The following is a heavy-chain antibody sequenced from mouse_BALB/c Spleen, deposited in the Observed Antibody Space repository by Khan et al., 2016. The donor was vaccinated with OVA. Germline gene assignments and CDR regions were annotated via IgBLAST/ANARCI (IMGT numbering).Heavy chain of an antibody. J-gene: IGHJ3*01. Sequence: EVKVVESGGGLVKPGGSLKLSCAASGFTFSTYAMSWVRQTPEKRLAWVATISSDGDYTYFPDNVKGRFTISRDKAKNTLCLQMTSLRSEDTAMYYCARSPYGNFAYWGQGTLVTVSA. CDR3: ARSPYGNFAY. D-gene: IGHD2-1*01. CDR1: GFTFSTYA. V-gene: IGHV5-9-3*01. CDR2: ISSDGDYT.